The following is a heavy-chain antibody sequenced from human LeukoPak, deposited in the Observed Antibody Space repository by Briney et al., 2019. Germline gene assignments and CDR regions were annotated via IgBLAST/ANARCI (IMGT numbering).Heavy chain of an antibody. Sequence: PGGSLRLSCAASGFTFSDYYMSWIRQAPGKGLEWVSYISSSGSTIYYADSVKGRFTISRDNAKNSLYLQMNSLRAEDTAVYYCASLFLLSSSWYGLECYGMDVWGQGTTVTVSS. D-gene: IGHD6-13*01. V-gene: IGHV3-11*01. CDR1: GFTFSDYY. CDR3: ASLFLLSSSWYGLECYGMDV. J-gene: IGHJ6*02. CDR2: ISSSGSTI.